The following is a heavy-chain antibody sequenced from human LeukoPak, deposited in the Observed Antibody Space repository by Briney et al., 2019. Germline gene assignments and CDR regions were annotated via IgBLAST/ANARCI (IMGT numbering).Heavy chain of an antibody. Sequence: SETLSLTCPVSGGSISSYYWSWIRPPAGKGLEWIGRIYTSGSTNYNPSLKSRVTMSVDTSKNQFSLKRSSVTAADTAVYYCARVDLEWLLYFDYWGQGTLVTGSS. D-gene: IGHD3-3*01. CDR3: ARVDLEWLLYFDY. V-gene: IGHV4-4*07. CDR1: GGSISSYY. CDR2: IYTSGST. J-gene: IGHJ4*02.